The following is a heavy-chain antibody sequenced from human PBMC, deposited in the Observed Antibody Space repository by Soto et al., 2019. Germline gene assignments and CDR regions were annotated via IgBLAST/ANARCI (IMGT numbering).Heavy chain of an antibody. CDR1: GFTFDDYT. CDR2: ISWDGGST. J-gene: IGHJ4*02. D-gene: IGHD3-10*01. V-gene: IGHV3-43*01. Sequence: GGSLRLSCAASGFTFDDYTMHWVRQAPGKGLEWVSLISWDGGSTYYADSVKGRFTISRDNSRNSLYLQMNSLRTEDCALYYRAKDSYGSGSYECDSWGQGTLVTVSS. CDR3: AKDSYGSGSYECDS.